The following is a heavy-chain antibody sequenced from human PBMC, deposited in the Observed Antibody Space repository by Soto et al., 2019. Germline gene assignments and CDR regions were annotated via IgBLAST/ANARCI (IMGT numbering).Heavy chain of an antibody. V-gene: IGHV1-69*13. Sequence: SVKVSCKASGGTFSSYAISWVRQAPGQGLEWMGGIIPIFGTANYAQKFQGRVTITADESTSTAYMELSSLRSEDTAVYYCARRGYSYGRRGSFDYWGQGTLVTVSS. D-gene: IGHD5-18*01. CDR3: ARRGYSYGRRGSFDY. J-gene: IGHJ4*02. CDR1: GGTFSSYA. CDR2: IIPIFGTA.